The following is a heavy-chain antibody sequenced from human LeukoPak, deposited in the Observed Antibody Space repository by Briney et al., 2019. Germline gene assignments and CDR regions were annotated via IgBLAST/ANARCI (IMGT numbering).Heavy chain of an antibody. J-gene: IGHJ4*02. V-gene: IGHV3-7*01. CDR1: GFTFSSYW. D-gene: IGHD3-3*01. CDR3: AREYDFWSGLSPPDY. Sequence: GSLRLSCAASGFTFSSYWMSWVRQAPGKGLEWLANIRQDGSEKYYVDSVKGRFTISRDNAKNSLYLQMNSLRAEDTAVYYCAREYDFWSGLSPPDYWGQGTLVTVSS. CDR2: IRQDGSEK.